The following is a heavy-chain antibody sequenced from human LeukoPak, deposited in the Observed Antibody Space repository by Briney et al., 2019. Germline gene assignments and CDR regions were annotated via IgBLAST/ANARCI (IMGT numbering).Heavy chain of an antibody. Sequence: GGSLRLSCAASGFTFSSYAMSWVRQAPGKGLEWVSAISGSGGSTYYADSVKGRFTISRDNSKNALYVQMNSLRAEDTAVYYCAKEGSGYYEWSQNDYWGLGTLVTVSS. CDR2: ISGSGGST. CDR1: GFTFSSYA. J-gene: IGHJ4*02. D-gene: IGHD3-22*01. CDR3: AKEGSGYYEWSQNDY. V-gene: IGHV3-23*01.